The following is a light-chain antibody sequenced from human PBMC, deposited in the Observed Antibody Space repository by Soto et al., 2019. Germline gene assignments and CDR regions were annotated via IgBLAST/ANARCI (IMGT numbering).Light chain of an antibody. CDR2: GAS. CDR1: ERVARN. Sequence: EIGMTQSPATLSVSPGERAPVSCRASERVARNLACYQKNPGQPPRLLIYGASTRATGIPARFSGSESGTEFTLTISRLQSEDFALYYCQQYNNWLTFGGGTKVEIK. J-gene: IGKJ4*01. CDR3: QQYNNWLT. V-gene: IGKV3-15*01.